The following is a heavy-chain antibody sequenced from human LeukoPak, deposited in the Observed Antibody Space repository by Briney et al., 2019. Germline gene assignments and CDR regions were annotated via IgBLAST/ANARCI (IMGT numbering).Heavy chain of an antibody. D-gene: IGHD2-2*01. CDR1: GYTFTGYY. J-gene: IGHJ4*02. CDR2: INPNSGGT. V-gene: IGHV1-2*02. CDR3: ARPHCVGTSCYWYFDY. Sequence: ASVKVSCKASGYTFTGYYMHWVRQAPGQGLEWMGWINPNSGGTNYAQKFQGRVTLTRDTSITTAYMELSRLTSDDTAVYYCARPHCVGTSCYWYFDYWGQGTLVTVSS.